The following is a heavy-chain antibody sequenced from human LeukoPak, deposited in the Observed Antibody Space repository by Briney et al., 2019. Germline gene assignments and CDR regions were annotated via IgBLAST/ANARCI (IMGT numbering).Heavy chain of an antibody. D-gene: IGHD3-3*01. CDR1: GYTFTSYG. Sequence: GASVKVSCKASGYTFTSYGISWVRQAPGQGLEWMGWISAYNGNTNYAQKLQGRVTMTTDTSTSTAYMELRSLRSDDTAVYYCARGGRITILGVSTFDYWGQGTLVTVSS. J-gene: IGHJ4*02. CDR3: ARGGRITILGVSTFDY. V-gene: IGHV1-18*01. CDR2: ISAYNGNT.